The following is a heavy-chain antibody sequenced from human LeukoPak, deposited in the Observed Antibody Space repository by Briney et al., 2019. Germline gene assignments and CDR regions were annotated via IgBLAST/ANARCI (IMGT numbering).Heavy chain of an antibody. CDR1: GGSISSSSYY. J-gene: IGHJ3*02. CDR3: ARQMRTYYYDSSGYGGAFDI. V-gene: IGHV4-39*01. CDR2: IYYSGST. D-gene: IGHD3-22*01. Sequence: SETLSLTCTVSGGSISSSSYYWGWIRQPPGKGLEWFGSIYYSGSTYYNPSLKSRVTISVDTSKNQFSLKLSSVTAADTAVYYCARQMRTYYYDSSGYGGAFDIWGQGTMVTVSS.